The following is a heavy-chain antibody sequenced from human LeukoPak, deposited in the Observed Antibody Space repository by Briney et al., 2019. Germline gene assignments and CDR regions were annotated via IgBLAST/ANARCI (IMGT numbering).Heavy chain of an antibody. CDR1: GGSISSGGYS. V-gene: IGHV4-30-2*01. CDR3: ARADFSTPPDY. Sequence: SETLSLTCAVSGGSISSGGYSWSWIRQPPGEGLEWIGYIYDSGSTYYNPSLKSRVTISVDRSKNQFSLKLSSATAADTAVYYCARADFSTPPDYWGQGTLVTVSA. CDR2: IYDSGST. J-gene: IGHJ4*02. D-gene: IGHD3/OR15-3a*01.